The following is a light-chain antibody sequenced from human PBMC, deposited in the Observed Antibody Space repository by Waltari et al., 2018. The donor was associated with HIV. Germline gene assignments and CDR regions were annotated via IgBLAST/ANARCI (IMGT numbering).Light chain of an antibody. CDR2: DVT. V-gene: IGLV2-14*03. CDR3: SSYTTSRTVV. Sequence: QSALTQPASVSGSPGQSITISCTGTSSDVRGYNYVSWYQQHPGKAPKLMVYDVTNRPSGVSNRFSGSKSGNTAFLTISGLQAEDEADYYCSSYTTSRTVVFGGGTKLTVL. J-gene: IGLJ2*01. CDR1: SSDVRGYNY.